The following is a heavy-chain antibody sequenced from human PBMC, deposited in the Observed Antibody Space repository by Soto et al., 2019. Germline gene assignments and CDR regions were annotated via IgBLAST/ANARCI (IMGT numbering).Heavy chain of an antibody. CDR2: IYHSGST. CDR3: VPNPTDQRRHGMDV. Sequence: PSETLSLTCAVSGYSISSGYYWGWIRQPPGKGLEWIGSIYHSGSTYYNPSLKSRVTISVDTSKNQFSLKLSSVTAADTAVYYCVPNPTDQRRHGMDVWGQGTTVTVSS. J-gene: IGHJ6*02. D-gene: IGHD4-4*01. CDR1: GYSISSGYY. V-gene: IGHV4-38-2*01.